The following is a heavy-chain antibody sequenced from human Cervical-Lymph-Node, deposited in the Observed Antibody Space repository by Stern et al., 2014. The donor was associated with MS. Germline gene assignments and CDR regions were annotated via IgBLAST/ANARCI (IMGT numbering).Heavy chain of an antibody. CDR3: ARGAGILSWFDP. J-gene: IGHJ5*02. Sequence: QVQLVQSGAEVRKPGSSVKGSCKTSGGTFGNHAINWVRQGPGQGLEWLGGLIPIFASTKYAQKFRGRLTITADESTDTAYLELSSLTSEDTAVYYCARGAGILSWFDPWGQGTLVTVSA. CDR2: LIPIFAST. D-gene: IGHD1-1*01. CDR1: GGTFGNHA. V-gene: IGHV1-69*01.